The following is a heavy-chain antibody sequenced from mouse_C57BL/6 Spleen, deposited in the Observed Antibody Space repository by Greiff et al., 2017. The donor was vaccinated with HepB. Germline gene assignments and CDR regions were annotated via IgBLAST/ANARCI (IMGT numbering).Heavy chain of an antibody. V-gene: IGHV1-82*01. CDR3: ARDYDYGGRLAY. CDR2: IYPGDGDT. Sequence: VQLVESGPELVKPGASVKISCKASGYAFSSSWMNWVKQRPGKGLEWIGRIYPGDGDTNYNGKFKGKATLTADKSSSTAYMQLSSLTSEDAAVYFCARDYDYGGRLAYWGQGTLVTVSA. J-gene: IGHJ3*01. CDR1: GYAFSSSW. D-gene: IGHD2-4*01.